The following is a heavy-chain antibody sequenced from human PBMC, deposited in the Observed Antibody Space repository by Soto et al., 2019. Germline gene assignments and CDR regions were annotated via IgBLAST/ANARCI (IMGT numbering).Heavy chain of an antibody. V-gene: IGHV4-39*01. CDR1: GGSISSSSYY. CDR2: IYYSGST. J-gene: IGHJ4*02. Sequence: SETLSLTCTVSGGSISSSSYYWGWIRQPPGKGLEWIGSIYYSGSTYYNPSLKSRVTISVDTSKNQFSLKLSSVTAADTAVYYCARHRIAVDGTDFDYWGQGNLVTVSS. CDR3: ARHRIAVDGTDFDY. D-gene: IGHD6-19*01.